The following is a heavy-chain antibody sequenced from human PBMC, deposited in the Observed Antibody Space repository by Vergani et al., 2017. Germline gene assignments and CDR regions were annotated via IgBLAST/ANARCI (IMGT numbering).Heavy chain of an antibody. V-gene: IGHV1-69*01. CDR3: ARAIREYSSSTTRSYYYYMDV. D-gene: IGHD6-6*01. CDR1: GGTFSSYA. Sequence: QVQLVQSGAEVKKPGSSVKVSCKASGGTFSSYAISWVRQAPGQGLEWMGGIIPIFGTANYAQKFQGRVTITADESTSTAYMELSSLRSEDTAVYYCARAIREYSSSTTRSYYYYMDVWGKGTTVTVSS. CDR2: IIPIFGTA. J-gene: IGHJ6*03.